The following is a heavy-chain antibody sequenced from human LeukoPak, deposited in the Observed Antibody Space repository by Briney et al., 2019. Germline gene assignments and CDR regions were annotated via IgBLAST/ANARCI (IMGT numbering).Heavy chain of an antibody. J-gene: IGHJ4*02. Sequence: GGSLRLSCAASGFTFSSYGMSWVRQAPGKGLEWVSAISGSGGSTYYADSVKGRFTISRDNSKNTLYLQMNSLRAEDTAVYYCAKDLGRGVSRGKYYFDYWGQGTLVTVSS. CDR1: GFTFSSYG. D-gene: IGHD3-10*01. V-gene: IGHV3-23*01. CDR2: ISGSGGST. CDR3: AKDLGRGVSRGKYYFDY.